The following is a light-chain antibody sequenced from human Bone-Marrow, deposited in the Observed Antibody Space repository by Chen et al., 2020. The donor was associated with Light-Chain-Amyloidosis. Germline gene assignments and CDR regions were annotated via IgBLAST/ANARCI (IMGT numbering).Light chain of an antibody. V-gene: IGKV4-1*01. CDR3: QQFYNIPWT. CDR2: WAS. CDR1: QNLLSNANNVTC. Sequence: IVMTQSPDSLAESLGEWATINCKSSQNLLSNANNVTCFAWYQPKPGQPPKLLIYWASTRQSGVPDRFSGSGSGTDFTLTISSLQAEDVAVYYCQQFYNIPWTFGQGTKVEIK. J-gene: IGKJ1*01.